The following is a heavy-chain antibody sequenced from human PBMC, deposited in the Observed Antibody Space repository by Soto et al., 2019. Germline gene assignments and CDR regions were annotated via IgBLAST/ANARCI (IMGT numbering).Heavy chain of an antibody. Sequence: EVQLVETGGGLIQPGGSLSLSCAASGFAVSNSYMSWVRQAPGKGLEWVSVIYADGTTHSAASVRGRFTISRDSSRNTVYLQMNNLRAEDTAVYYCARDWNGDSVIEHWGQGTLVTVSS. J-gene: IGHJ1*01. CDR3: ARDWNGDSVIEH. CDR1: GFAVSNSY. V-gene: IGHV3-53*02. CDR2: IYADGTT. D-gene: IGHD4-17*01.